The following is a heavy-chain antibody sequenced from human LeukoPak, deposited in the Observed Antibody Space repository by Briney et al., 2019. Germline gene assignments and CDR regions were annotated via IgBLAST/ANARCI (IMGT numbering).Heavy chain of an antibody. D-gene: IGHD5-12*01. V-gene: IGHV3-66*01. CDR2: IYSGGST. CDR1: GLTVSSNY. J-gene: IGHJ4*02. Sequence: GGSLRLSCAASGLTVSSNYMSWVRQAPGKGLEWVSVIYSGGSTYYADSVKGRFTISRDNSKNTLYLQMNSLRAEDTAVYYCARAVLATPNYFDYWGQGTLVTVSS. CDR3: ARAVLATPNYFDY.